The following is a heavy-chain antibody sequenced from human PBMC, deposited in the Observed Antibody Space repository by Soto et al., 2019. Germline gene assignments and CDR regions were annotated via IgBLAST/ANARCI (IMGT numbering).Heavy chain of an antibody. J-gene: IGHJ4*02. CDR3: ARAGGTTVTGLWHFDS. D-gene: IGHD4-17*01. Sequence: QVQLVESGGGVVQPGRSLRLSCAASGFTFNTYSMHWVRQPPGKGLEWLAAIWCDGTQKYYADSVKGRFTISRDNSKKKMYLERNSPSAEDTAVYYCARAGGTTVTGLWHFDSWGQGTLVTVSS. CDR2: IWCDGTQK. CDR1: GFTFNTYS. V-gene: IGHV3-33*01.